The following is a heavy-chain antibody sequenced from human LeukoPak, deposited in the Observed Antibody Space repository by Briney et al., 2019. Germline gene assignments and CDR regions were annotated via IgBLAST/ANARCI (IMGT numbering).Heavy chain of an antibody. CDR2: ISSSGSTI. V-gene: IGHV3-48*03. J-gene: IGHJ4*02. CDR1: GFTFSSYE. CDR3: ARAYYDILTGYYWYCFYY. D-gene: IGHD3-9*01. Sequence: GGALRLSCAASGFTFSSYEMNWVRQPPGKGLEWVSYISSSGSTIYYADSVKGGSTTSRDNANNSLYLQMNILRAEDTAVYYCARAYYDILTGYYWYCFYYWGGGTLVTVSS.